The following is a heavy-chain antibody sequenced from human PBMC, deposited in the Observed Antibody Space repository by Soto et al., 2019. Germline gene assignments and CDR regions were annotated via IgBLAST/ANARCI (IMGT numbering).Heavy chain of an antibody. CDR1: GFTFSNYW. Sequence: RLVESGGGLVQPGGSLRLSCAASGFTFSNYWMTWVRQAPGKGLEWVANIKGDGSNTSYLDSVRGRFTVSRDNAKDSLYLQMNSLRAEDTALYYCTRDVSPGSSGWYFDAFDIWGQGTMVTVSS. V-gene: IGHV3-7*05. CDR2: IKGDGSNT. CDR3: TRDVSPGSSGWYFDAFDI. D-gene: IGHD6-13*01. J-gene: IGHJ3*02.